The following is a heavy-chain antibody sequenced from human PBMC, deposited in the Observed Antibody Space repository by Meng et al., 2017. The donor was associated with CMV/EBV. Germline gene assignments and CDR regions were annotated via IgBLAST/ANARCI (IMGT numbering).Heavy chain of an antibody. CDR3: ARGRYYYDSSGYYPTYYFDY. Sequence: SVKVSCKASGGTFSSYAISWVRQAPGQGLEWMGGIILILGIANYAQKFQGRVTITADKSTSTAYMELSSLRSEDTAVYYCARGRYYYDSSGYYPTYYFDYWGQGTLVTVSS. CDR2: IILILGIA. D-gene: IGHD3-22*01. V-gene: IGHV1-69*10. J-gene: IGHJ4*02. CDR1: GGTFSSYA.